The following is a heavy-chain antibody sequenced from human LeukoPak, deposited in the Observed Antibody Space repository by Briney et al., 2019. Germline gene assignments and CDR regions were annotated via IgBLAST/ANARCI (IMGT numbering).Heavy chain of an antibody. CDR1: GGSISSGDYY. V-gene: IGHV4-30-4*01. CDR2: IYYSGST. D-gene: IGHD1-26*01. CDR3: ARAGGIVGATTLFDY. Sequence: PSETLSLTCTVSGGSISSGDYYWSWIRQPPGKGLEWIGYIYYSGSTYYNPSLKSRVTISVDTSRNQFSLKLSSVTAADTAVYYCARAGGIVGATTLFDYWGQGTLVTVSS. J-gene: IGHJ4*02.